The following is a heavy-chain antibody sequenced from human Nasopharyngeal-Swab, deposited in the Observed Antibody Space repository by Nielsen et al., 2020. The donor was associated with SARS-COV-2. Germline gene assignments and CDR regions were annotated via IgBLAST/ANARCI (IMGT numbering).Heavy chain of an antibody. CDR2: IKQNGIEK. J-gene: IGHJ5*02. Sequence: GESLKISCAASGFTLSGTWMTWVRQAPGKGLEWVASIKQNGIEKFYSDSVKGRFTISRDTAKNSLFLQVNNLRADDTAMYYCVRGTNLDTWGQENFVTVSS. CDR3: VRGTNLDT. V-gene: IGHV3-7*03. CDR1: GFTLSGTW. D-gene: IGHD1/OR15-1a*01.